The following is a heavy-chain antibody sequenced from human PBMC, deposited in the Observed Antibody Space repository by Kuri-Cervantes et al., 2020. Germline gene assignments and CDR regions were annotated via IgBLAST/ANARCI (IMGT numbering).Heavy chain of an antibody. CDR2: IYHSGST. V-gene: IGHV4-30-2*05. J-gene: IGHJ3*02. Sequence: LRLSCTVSGGSISSGGYSWSWIRQPPGKGLEWIGYIYHSGSTYYNPSLKSRVTISVDTSKNQFSLKLSSVTAADTAVYYCARVKAETYAFDIWGQGTMVTVSS. CDR3: ARVKAETYAFDI. D-gene: IGHD1-14*01. CDR1: GGSISSGGYS.